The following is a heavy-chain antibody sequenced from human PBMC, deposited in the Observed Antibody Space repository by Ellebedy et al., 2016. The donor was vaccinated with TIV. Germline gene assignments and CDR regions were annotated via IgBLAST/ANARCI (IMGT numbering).Heavy chain of an antibody. CDR3: AKGYSSGFNYDRVGFQY. CDR1: GFTFGSFS. J-gene: IGHJ4*02. Sequence: GGSLRLSCAASGFTFGSFSMHWVRQAPGKGLEWLSVISGDGVNTYSAASVMGRLTITRDNFKNTLFLQVNRLRAEDTAVYYCAKGYSSGFNYDRVGFQYWGQGTLVTVSS. CDR2: ISGDGVNT. D-gene: IGHD3-22*01. V-gene: IGHV3-23*01.